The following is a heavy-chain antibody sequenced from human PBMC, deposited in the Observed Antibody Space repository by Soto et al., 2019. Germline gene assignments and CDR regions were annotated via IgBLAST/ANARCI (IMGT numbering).Heavy chain of an antibody. V-gene: IGHV1-69*13. CDR2: IIPIFGTA. Sequence: ASVKVSCKASGGTFSSYAISWVRQAPGQGLEWMGGIIPIFGTANYAQKFQGRVTITADESTSTAYMELSSLRSEDTAVYYCAREAVAGISWYYYYGMDVWGQGTTVTVSS. CDR1: GGTFSSYA. D-gene: IGHD6-19*01. J-gene: IGHJ6*02. CDR3: AREAVAGISWYYYYGMDV.